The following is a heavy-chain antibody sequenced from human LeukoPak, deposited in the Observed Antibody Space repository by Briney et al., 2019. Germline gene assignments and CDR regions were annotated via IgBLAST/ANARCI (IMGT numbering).Heavy chain of an antibody. CDR3: ARDWALTGFDY. J-gene: IGHJ4*02. D-gene: IGHD3-9*01. Sequence: GGSLRLSCAASGFTFSSYAMHWVRQAPGKGLEWVAVISYDGSNKYYADSVKGRFTISRDNSKNTLYLQMNSLRAEDTAVYYCARDWALTGFDYWDQGTLVTVSS. CDR1: GFTFSSYA. V-gene: IGHV3-30*04. CDR2: ISYDGSNK.